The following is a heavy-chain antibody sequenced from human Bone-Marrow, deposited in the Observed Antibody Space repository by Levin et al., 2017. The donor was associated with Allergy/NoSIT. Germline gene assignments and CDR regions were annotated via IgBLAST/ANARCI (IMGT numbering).Heavy chain of an antibody. D-gene: IGHD1-26*01. CDR2: IKQGGSEK. Sequence: LTCAASGFRFSSYWMSWVRQAPGRGLEWVANIKQGGSEKYYVESVKGRFTISRDDARNSLYLQMNSLRVEDTAVYYCARDQGSGTYWEGLDPWGQGTLVTVSS. CDR3: ARDQGSGTYWEGLDP. CDR1: GFRFSSYW. J-gene: IGHJ5*02. V-gene: IGHV3-7*01.